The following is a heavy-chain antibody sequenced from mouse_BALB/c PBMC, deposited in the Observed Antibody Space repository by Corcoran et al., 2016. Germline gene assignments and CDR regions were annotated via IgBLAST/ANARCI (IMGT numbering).Heavy chain of an antibody. D-gene: IGHD1-1*01. CDR1: GYTFTNYG. CDR3: ADYGSIAMDY. J-gene: IGHJ4*01. CDR2: INTYTGEP. Sequence: QIQLVQSGPELKKPGETVKISCKASGYTFTNYGMNWVKQAPGKGLKWMGWINTYTGEPTYADDFKGRFAFSLETSASIAYLQINNLKNEDTATYFCADYGSIAMDYWGQGTSVTVSS. V-gene: IGHV9-3-1*01.